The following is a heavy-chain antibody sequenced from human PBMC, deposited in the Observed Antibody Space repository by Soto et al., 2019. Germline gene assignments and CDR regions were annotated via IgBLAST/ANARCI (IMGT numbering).Heavy chain of an antibody. V-gene: IGHV1-58*01. J-gene: IGHJ4*02. D-gene: IGHD3-10*01. CDR1: GFTFTSSA. CDR3: AADGMVRGVIITSNX. Sequence: SVKVSCKASGFTFTSSAVQWVRQARGQRLEWIGWIVVGSGNTNYAQKFQERVTITRDMSTSTAYMELSSLRSEDTAVYYCAADGMVRGVIITSNXWGQGTLVTVSS. CDR2: IVVGSGNT.